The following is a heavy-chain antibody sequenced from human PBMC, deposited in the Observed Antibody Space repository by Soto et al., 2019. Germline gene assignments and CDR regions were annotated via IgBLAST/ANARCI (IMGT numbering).Heavy chain of an antibody. J-gene: IGHJ4*02. D-gene: IGHD3-22*01. Sequence: SVKVSCKASGGTFSSYAISWVRQAPGQGLEWMGGIIPIFGTANYAQKFQGRVTITADESTSTAYMELSSLRSEDTAVYYCARSLTYYYDSSGYYIDYWGQGTLVTVSS. CDR2: IIPIFGTA. V-gene: IGHV1-69*13. CDR1: GGTFSSYA. CDR3: ARSLTYYYDSSGYYIDY.